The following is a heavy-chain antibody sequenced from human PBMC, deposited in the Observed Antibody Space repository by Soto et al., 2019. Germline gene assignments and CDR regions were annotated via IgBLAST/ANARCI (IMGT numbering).Heavy chain of an antibody. Sequence: GGSLRLSCAASGFTFSSYAMSWVRQAPGKGLEWVSAISGSGGSTYYADSVKGRFTISRDNSKNTLYLQMNSLRAEDTAVYYCAKLPGFVEWLLHLRGPFDPWGQGTLVTVSS. V-gene: IGHV3-23*01. J-gene: IGHJ5*02. CDR1: GFTFSSYA. CDR3: AKLPGFVEWLLHLRGPFDP. D-gene: IGHD3-3*01. CDR2: ISGSGGST.